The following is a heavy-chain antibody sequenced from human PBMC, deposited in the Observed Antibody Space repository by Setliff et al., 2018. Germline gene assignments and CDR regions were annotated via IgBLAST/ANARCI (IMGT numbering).Heavy chain of an antibody. CDR3: AREGGLQGATSYYYFYNYINV. CDR2: INPKSGVT. CDR1: GYTFTGYF. V-gene: IGHV1-2*02. D-gene: IGHD1-26*01. J-gene: IGHJ6*03. Sequence: ASVKVSCKTSGYTFTGYFIHWVRQAPRQGLEWLGWINPKSGVTSYAQSFQGRIAMTRDTSINTVYMELNSLTSGDAAVYFCAREGGLQGATSYYYFYNYINVWGKGTKVTVSS.